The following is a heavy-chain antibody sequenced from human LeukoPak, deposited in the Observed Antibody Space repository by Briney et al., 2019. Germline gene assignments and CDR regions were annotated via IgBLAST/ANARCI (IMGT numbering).Heavy chain of an antibody. J-gene: IGHJ4*02. Sequence: GGSLRLSCAASGFTFSTYWMDWVRQAPGKGLEWVANIKEDGSEKYYEDSVKGRFTISRDNAKNSLYLQMNSLRAEDTAVYYCARNVGWFRFDYWGQGALVTVSS. CDR1: GFTFSTYW. D-gene: IGHD2-15*01. V-gene: IGHV3-7*03. CDR2: IKEDGSEK. CDR3: ARNVGWFRFDY.